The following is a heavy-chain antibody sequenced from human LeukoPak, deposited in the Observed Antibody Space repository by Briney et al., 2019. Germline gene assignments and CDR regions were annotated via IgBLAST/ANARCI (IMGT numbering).Heavy chain of an antibody. CDR3: AKEGYSSSWYSYYYGMDV. CDR2: ISYDGSNK. V-gene: IGHV3-30*18. J-gene: IGHJ6*02. CDR1: GFTFSSYG. Sequence: QSGGSLRLSCAASGFTFSSYGMHWVRQAPGKGLEWVAVISYDGSNKYYADSVKGLFTISRDNSKNTLYLQMNSLRAEDTAVYYCAKEGYSSSWYSYYYGMDVWGQGTTVTVSS. D-gene: IGHD6-13*01.